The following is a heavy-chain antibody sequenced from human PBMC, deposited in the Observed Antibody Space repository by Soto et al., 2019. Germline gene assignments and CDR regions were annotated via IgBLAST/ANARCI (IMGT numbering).Heavy chain of an antibody. CDR3: ARLGGYYQAFNI. CDR1: DGSISNSRYY. J-gene: IGHJ4*01. D-gene: IGHD3-22*01. V-gene: IGHV4-39*01. Sequence: SELMSLTCSVVDGSISNSRYYCVWIHQPPGKGLERIGSIYHTGNTYYNPSLRSRVTISVDTSKNQFSLKLTSVTAADTAVYYCARLGGYYQAFNIWGPGALVTVSS. CDR2: IYHTGNT.